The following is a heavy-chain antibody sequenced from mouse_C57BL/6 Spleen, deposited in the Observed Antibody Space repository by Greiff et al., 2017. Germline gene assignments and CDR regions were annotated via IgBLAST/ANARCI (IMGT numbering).Heavy chain of an antibody. CDR2: IYPGDGDT. V-gene: IGHV1-80*01. D-gene: IGHD2-13*01. J-gene: IGHJ1*03. Sequence: LQESGAELVKPGASVKISCKASGYAFSSYWMNWVKQRPGKGLEWIGQIYPGDGDTNYNGKFKGKSTLTADKSSSTAYLQLSSLTSEDSAVYICARDWDWYFDVGGTETTVPAAS. CDR3: ARDWDWYFDV. CDR1: GYAFSSYW.